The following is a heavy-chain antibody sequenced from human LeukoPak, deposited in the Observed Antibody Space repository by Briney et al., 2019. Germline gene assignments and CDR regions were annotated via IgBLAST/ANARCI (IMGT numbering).Heavy chain of an antibody. D-gene: IGHD4-23*01. J-gene: IGHJ4*02. CDR1: GFTFDDYA. CDR3: AKGAGGNSPRGYFDY. Sequence: PGGSLRLSCAASGFTFDDYAMHWVRQAPGKGLEWVSLISWDGGSTYYADSVKGRFTISRDNSKNSLYLQMNSLRAEDTALYYCAKGAGGNSPRGYFDYWGQGTLVTVSS. CDR2: ISWDGGST. V-gene: IGHV3-43D*03.